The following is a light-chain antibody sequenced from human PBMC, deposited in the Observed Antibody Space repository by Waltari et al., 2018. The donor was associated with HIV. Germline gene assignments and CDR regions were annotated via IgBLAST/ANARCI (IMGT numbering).Light chain of an antibody. V-gene: IGLV3-21*04. CDR1: NLELKS. Sequence: SYVLTQPPSVSVAPGKTAKIACEGDNLELKSVHWYQQRPGQAPIQVIDDDSDRPPGIPERVSGSNSGNTATLSITRVEVGDEADYYCQVWDSSSDHWVFGGGTKLTVL. CDR2: DDS. J-gene: IGLJ3*02. CDR3: QVWDSSSDHWV.